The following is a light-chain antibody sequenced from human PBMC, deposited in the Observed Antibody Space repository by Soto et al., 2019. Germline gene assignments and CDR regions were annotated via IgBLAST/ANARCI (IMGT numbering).Light chain of an antibody. J-gene: IGLJ3*02. CDR2: RND. CDR1: SSNIGSEY. Sequence: QSVLTQPPSASGTPGQRVTISCSGSSSNIGSEYVFWFQHLPGTATKLLIYRNDQRPSGVPDRFSGSKSGTSASLAISGLRSEDEADYYCATWDNSLRGRVFGGGTKLTVL. CDR3: ATWDNSLRGRV. V-gene: IGLV1-47*01.